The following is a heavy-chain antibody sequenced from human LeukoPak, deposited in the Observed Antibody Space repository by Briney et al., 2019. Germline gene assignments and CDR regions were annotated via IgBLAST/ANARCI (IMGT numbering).Heavy chain of an antibody. CDR3: ARLTGYSSGWYGSRFDY. J-gene: IGHJ4*02. V-gene: IGHV3-7*03. Sequence: GGSLRLSCAASGFSFSSYWMSWVRQAPGKGLEWVANIKQDGSEKYYVDSVKGRFTISRDNAKNSLYLQMNSLRAEDTAVYYCARLTGYSSGWYGSRFDYWGQGTLVTVSS. D-gene: IGHD6-19*01. CDR2: IKQDGSEK. CDR1: GFSFSSYW.